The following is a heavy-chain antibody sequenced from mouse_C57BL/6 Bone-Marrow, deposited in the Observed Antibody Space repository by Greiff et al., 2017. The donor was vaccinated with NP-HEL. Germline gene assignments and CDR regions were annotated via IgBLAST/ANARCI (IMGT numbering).Heavy chain of an antibody. Sequence: QVQLKQPGAELVKPGASVKLSCKASGYTFTSYWMQWVKQRPGQGLEWIGEIDPSDSYTNYNQKFKGKATLTVDTSSSTAYMQLSSLTSEDSAVYYCARGFFDHWGQGTTLTVSS. CDR1: GYTFTSYW. CDR2: IDPSDSYT. CDR3: ARGFFDH. V-gene: IGHV1-50*01. J-gene: IGHJ2*01.